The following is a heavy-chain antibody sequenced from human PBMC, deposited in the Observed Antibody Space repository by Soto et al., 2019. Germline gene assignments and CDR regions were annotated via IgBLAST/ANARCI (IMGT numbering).Heavy chain of an antibody. D-gene: IGHD3-22*01. J-gene: IGHJ5*02. CDR3: ARDEPNYERNH. V-gene: IGHV3-23*01. CDR2: ISGSGGST. CDR1: GFTFSRYA. Sequence: GSLRLSXAASGFTFSRYAMSWVRQAPGKGLEWVSAISGSGGSTYYADSVKGRFTISRDNSKNTLYLQMNSLRAEDTAVYYCARDEPNYERNHWGQGTLVTVSS.